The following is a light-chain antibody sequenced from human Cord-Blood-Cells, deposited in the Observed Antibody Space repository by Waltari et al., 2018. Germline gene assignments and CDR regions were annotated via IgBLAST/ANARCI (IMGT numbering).Light chain of an antibody. CDR2: GAS. V-gene: IGKV3-20*01. J-gene: IGKJ2*01. CDR1: QSVSSSY. CDR3: QQYCSSYT. Sequence: EMVLTQLTGTLSLATAERATLSFRASQSVSSSYLAWYQQKPSQAPRLLIYGASSRATGIPDRFSGSASGTYFTLTISRLEPEDFAVYYCQQYCSSYTFGQGTKLEIK.